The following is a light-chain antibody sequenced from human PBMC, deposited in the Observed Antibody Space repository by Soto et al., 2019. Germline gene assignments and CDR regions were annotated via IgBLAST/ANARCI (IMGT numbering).Light chain of an antibody. CDR2: DVS. Sequence: QSVLTQPASVSGSPGQSITISCTGTSSDVGGYNYVSWYQHHPGKAPKLMIYDVSNRPSGVSNRFSGSKSDNTASLTISGLQAEDEAHYYCSSYTSTSTVVFGGGTKLTVL. V-gene: IGLV2-14*03. CDR1: SSDVGGYNY. J-gene: IGLJ2*01. CDR3: SSYTSTSTVV.